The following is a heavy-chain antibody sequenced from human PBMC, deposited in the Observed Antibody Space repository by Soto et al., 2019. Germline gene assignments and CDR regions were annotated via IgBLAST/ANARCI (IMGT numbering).Heavy chain of an antibody. J-gene: IGHJ4*02. D-gene: IGHD6-13*01. CDR1: GFTFSSYS. V-gene: IGHV3-21*01. CDR2: ISSSSSYI. Sequence: PGGFLRLSCAASGFTFSSYSMNWVRQAPGKGLEWVSSISSSSSYIYYADSVKGRFTISRDNAKNSLYLQMNSLRAEDTAVYYYARDPELYSSSWSDYWGQGTLVTVSS. CDR3: ARDPELYSSSWSDY.